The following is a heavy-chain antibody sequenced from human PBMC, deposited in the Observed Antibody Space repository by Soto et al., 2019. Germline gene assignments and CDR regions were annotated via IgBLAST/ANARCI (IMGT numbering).Heavy chain of an antibody. J-gene: IGHJ6*02. Sequence: SETLSLTCAVSGFSIGSNNWWGWIRQPPGKGLEWIGNIYYSGTTQFNPSLKSRVTMSIDGAGNQFSLTLSSVTAADTAVYFCMKAHESGDFLGMSVWGPGTTVTVSS. D-gene: IGHD3-10*01. CDR1: GFSIGSNNW. CDR2: IYYSGTT. CDR3: MKAHESGDFLGMSV. V-gene: IGHV4-28*03.